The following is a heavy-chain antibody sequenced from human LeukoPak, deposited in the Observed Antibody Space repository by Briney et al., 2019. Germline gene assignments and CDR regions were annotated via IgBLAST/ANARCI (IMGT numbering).Heavy chain of an antibody. CDR2: IYPGDSDT. V-gene: IGHV5-51*01. CDR1: GYRFTSYW. J-gene: IGHJ4*02. Sequence: GGALQISCKGSGYRFTSYWIGWVRQLPRKGLEWMGIIYPGDSDTRYSPSFQGQVTISADKSISTAYLQWSSLKASDTAMYYCARHARAYYPLDYWGQGTLVTVSS. CDR3: ARHARAYYPLDY. D-gene: IGHD3-10*01.